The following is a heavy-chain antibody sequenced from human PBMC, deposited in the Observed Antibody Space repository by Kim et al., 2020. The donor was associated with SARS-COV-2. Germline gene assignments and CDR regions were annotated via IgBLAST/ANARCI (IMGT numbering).Heavy chain of an antibody. Sequence: TYADSVGGQFTISRDKAKNAVYLQMNSLTAEDTAVYFCVRGTTGWSGIDYWGQGTLVTVSS. CDR3: VRGTTGWSGIDY. V-gene: IGHV3-74*01. J-gene: IGHJ4*02. D-gene: IGHD6-19*01.